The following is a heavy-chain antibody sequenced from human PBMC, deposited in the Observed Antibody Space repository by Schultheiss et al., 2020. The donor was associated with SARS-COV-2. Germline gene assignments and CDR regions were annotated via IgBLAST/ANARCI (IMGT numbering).Heavy chain of an antibody. J-gene: IGHJ4*02. D-gene: IGHD6-19*01. Sequence: SETLSLTCTVSGGSISSYYWSWIRQPAGKGLEWIGEINHSGSTNYNPSLKSRVTISVDTSKNQFSLKLSSVTAADTAVYYCARGGAVAGYHFDYWGQGTLVTVSS. CDR2: INHSGST. CDR3: ARGGAVAGYHFDY. V-gene: IGHV4-34*01. CDR1: GGSISSYY.